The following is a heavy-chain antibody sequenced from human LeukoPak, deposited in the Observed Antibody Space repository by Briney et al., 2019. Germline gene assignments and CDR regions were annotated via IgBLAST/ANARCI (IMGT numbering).Heavy chain of an antibody. CDR3: AKDTPGGRPVAAAVSDY. Sequence: GGSLTLSCAASGFTFSSYAMSWVRQAPGKGREGVSTISGSGRSPYYADSVKGRFTIPRDNSNNSLFLQMNSLRVEDTAVYYCAKDTPGGRPVAAAVSDYWGQGTLVTVSS. CDR1: GFTFSSYA. J-gene: IGHJ4*02. D-gene: IGHD6-13*01. V-gene: IGHV3-23*01. CDR2: ISGSGRSP.